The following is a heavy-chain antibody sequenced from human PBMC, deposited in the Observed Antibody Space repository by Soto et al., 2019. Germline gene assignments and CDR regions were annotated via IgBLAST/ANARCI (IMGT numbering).Heavy chain of an antibody. CDR3: ARDIESVTAKHFFYYYAMDV. Sequence: ASVKVSCKASGFTFSNYGLNWVRQAPGQGLEWMGWVSANNGHTNYAQNLQGRVSMTTDTSTSTAYMELRGLTFDDTAVYYCARDIESVTAKHFFYYYAMDVWGQGTTVTAP. CDR2: VSANNGHT. CDR1: GFTFSNYG. V-gene: IGHV1-18*01. J-gene: IGHJ6*02. D-gene: IGHD2-8*01.